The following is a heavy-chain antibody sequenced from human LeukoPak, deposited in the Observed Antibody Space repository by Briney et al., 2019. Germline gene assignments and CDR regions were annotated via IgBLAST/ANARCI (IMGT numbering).Heavy chain of an antibody. CDR1: GYTFTSCD. V-gene: IGHV1-8*01. D-gene: IGHD5-12*01. CDR2: MNPNSGNT. Sequence: ASVKVSCKASGYTFTSCDINWVRQATGQGLEWMGWMNPNSGNTGYAQKFQGRVTMTRNTSISTAYMELSSLRSEDTAVYYCARVGARYSGYDFDRKYNWFDPWGQGTLVTVSS. J-gene: IGHJ5*02. CDR3: ARVGARYSGYDFDRKYNWFDP.